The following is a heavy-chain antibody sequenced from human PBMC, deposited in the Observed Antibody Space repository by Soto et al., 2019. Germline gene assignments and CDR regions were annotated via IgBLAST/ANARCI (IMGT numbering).Heavy chain of an antibody. V-gene: IGHV3-7*01. CDR2: ITQDGSEN. Sequence: EVQLVESGGGLVQPGASLRLSCAASGFTVSSYWIIWVRRAPGKGLVWVANITQDGSENYYVDSVKGRFTISRDNANNSLYIQMNSVRSEDPAVYYCSRFSLRVGATIDYWGQGTLVTVSS. CDR1: GFTVSSYW. J-gene: IGHJ4*02. D-gene: IGHD1-26*01. CDR3: SRFSLRVGATIDY.